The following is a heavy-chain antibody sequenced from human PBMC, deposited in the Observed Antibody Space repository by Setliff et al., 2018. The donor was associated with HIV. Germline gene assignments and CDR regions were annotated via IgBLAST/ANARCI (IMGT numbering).Heavy chain of an antibody. V-gene: IGHV4-59*01. Sequence: SETLSLTCTVSGGSISSYYWSWIRQPPGKGLEWIGYIYYSGSTNYNPSLKSRVTISVDTSKNQFSLKLSSVTAADTAVYYCAGGLWGSGGEDWFDPWGQGTLVTVSS. J-gene: IGHJ5*02. CDR2: IYYSGST. CDR3: AGGLWGSGGEDWFDP. D-gene: IGHD3-10*01. CDR1: GGSISSYY.